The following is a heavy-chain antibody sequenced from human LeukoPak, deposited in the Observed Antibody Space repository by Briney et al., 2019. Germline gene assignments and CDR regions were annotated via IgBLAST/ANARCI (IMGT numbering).Heavy chain of an antibody. D-gene: IGHD1-26*01. Sequence: ASVKVSCKASGYTFTGYFMHWVRQAPGQGLEWMGWINPNSGGTKFVQKFQGRVTLTRDTSISTAYMELSGLTSDDTAVYYCARDSSSGSFPDPWGQGTLVTVSS. V-gene: IGHV1-2*02. CDR2: INPNSGGT. CDR3: ARDSSSGSFPDP. CDR1: GYTFTGYF. J-gene: IGHJ5*02.